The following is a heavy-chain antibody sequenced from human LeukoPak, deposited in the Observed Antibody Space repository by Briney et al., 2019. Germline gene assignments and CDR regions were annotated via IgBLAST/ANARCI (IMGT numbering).Heavy chain of an antibody. J-gene: IGHJ5*02. CDR1: GGSISSYY. CDR3: AREHDFWSEKNNWFDP. D-gene: IGHD3-3*01. V-gene: IGHV4-59*12. Sequence: PSETLSLTCTVSGGSISSYYWSWIRQPPGKGLEWIGYIYYSGSTNYNPSLKSRVTISVDTSKNQFSLKLSSVTAADTAVYYCAREHDFWSEKNNWFDPWGQGTLVTVSS. CDR2: IYYSGST.